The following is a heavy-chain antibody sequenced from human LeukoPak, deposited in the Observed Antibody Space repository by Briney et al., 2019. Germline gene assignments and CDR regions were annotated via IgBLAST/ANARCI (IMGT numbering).Heavy chain of an antibody. V-gene: IGHV3-33*01. CDR2: IWYDGSSK. Sequence: GGSLRLSCAASGFTFSSYGMHWVRQAPGKGLEWVAVIWYDGSSKYYADSVKGRFTISRDNSKNTLYLQMNSLRAEDTAVYYCARGGTSRGEFDYWGQGTLVTVSS. J-gene: IGHJ4*02. D-gene: IGHD1-14*01. CDR1: GFTFSSYG. CDR3: ARGGTSRGEFDY.